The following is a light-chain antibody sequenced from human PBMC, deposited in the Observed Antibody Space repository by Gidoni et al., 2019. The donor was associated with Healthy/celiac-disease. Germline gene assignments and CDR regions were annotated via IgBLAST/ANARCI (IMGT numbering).Light chain of an antibody. CDR2: DAS. CDR1: QSVSSY. V-gene: IGKV3-11*01. Sequence: MVLTQSPSTLSLSPAERATLSCMASQSVSSYLAWYQQKPGQAPRLLIYDASNRATGIPARCSGSGSGTDFILTIISLEPEDFAVYYCQQRSNWPLFTFGPGTKVDIK. J-gene: IGKJ3*01. CDR3: QQRSNWPLFT.